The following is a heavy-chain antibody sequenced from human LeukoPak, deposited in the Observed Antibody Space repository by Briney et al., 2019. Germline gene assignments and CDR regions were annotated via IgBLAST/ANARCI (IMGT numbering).Heavy chain of an antibody. D-gene: IGHD3-22*01. V-gene: IGHV1-18*01. Sequence: GASVKVSCKASSYTFTNYGISWVRQAPGQGLEWMGWISAYNGNTNYAQKLQGRVTMTTDTSTSTAYMELRSLRSDDTAVYYCARSTGYYYDSSGRYYFDYWGQGTLVTVSS. CDR2: ISAYNGNT. CDR3: ARSTGYYYDSSGRYYFDY. J-gene: IGHJ4*02. CDR1: SYTFTNYG.